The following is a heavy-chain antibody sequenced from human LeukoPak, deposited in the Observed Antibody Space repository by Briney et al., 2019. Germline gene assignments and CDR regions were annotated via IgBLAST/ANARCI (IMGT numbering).Heavy chain of an antibody. CDR2: MYSEDNK. CDR1: GFTVSNTY. V-gene: IGHV3-53*01. CDR3: ARDGAVYYDFWSGYLQNGFDY. J-gene: IGHJ4*02. D-gene: IGHD3-3*01. Sequence: PGGSLRLSCAASGFTVSNTYMAWVRQAPGKGLEWVSFMYSEDNKYYADSVKGRFTISRDISKNTVYLQMNTLRADDTAVYYCARDGAVYYDFWSGYLQNGFDYWGQGTLVTVSS.